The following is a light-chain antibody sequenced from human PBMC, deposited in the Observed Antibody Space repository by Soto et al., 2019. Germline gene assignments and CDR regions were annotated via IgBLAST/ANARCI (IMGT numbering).Light chain of an antibody. CDR1: QSISTY. Sequence: DIQMTQSPSTLSASVGDRVAITCRASQSISTYLAWYQQKPGKAPKVLIYDASSWAGGVPSRFTGSGSGTEFTLTINSLQPDDFATYYCQQYSVYWTFGQGTKVDI. V-gene: IGKV1-5*01. CDR2: DAS. CDR3: QQYSVYWT. J-gene: IGKJ1*01.